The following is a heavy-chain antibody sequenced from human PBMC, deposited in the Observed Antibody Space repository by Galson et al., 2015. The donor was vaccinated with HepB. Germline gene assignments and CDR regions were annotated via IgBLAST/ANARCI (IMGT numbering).Heavy chain of an antibody. V-gene: IGHV5-10-1*01. Sequence: SGAEVKKPGESLKISCKGSGYSFTSYWISWVRQMPGKGLEWMGRIDPSDSYTNYSPSFQGHVTISADKSISTAYLQWSSLKASDTAMYYCARQGPAIAAAGTLEYWFDPWGQGTLVTVSS. D-gene: IGHD6-13*01. CDR2: IDPSDSYT. CDR3: ARQGPAIAAAGTLEYWFDP. J-gene: IGHJ5*02. CDR1: GYSFTSYW.